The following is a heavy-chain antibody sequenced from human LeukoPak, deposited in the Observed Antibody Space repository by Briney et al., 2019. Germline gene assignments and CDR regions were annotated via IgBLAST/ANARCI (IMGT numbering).Heavy chain of an antibody. Sequence: GGSLRLSCAASGFTFSSYGMHWVCQAPGKGLEWVAVISYDGSNKYYADSVKGRFTISRDNSKNTLYLQMNSLRAEDTAVYYCAKGNGEYQLLQGLDYWGQGNLVTVSS. D-gene: IGHD2-2*01. CDR1: GFTFSSYG. J-gene: IGHJ4*02. CDR2: ISYDGSNK. V-gene: IGHV3-30*18. CDR3: AKGNGEYQLLQGLDY.